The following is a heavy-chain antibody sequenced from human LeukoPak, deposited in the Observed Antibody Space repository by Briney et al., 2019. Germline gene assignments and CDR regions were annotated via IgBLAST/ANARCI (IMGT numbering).Heavy chain of an antibody. D-gene: IGHD5-24*01. V-gene: IGHV3-33*01. CDR2: IWYDGSNK. CDR1: GFTFSSYG. Sequence: PGGSLRLSCAASGFTFSSYGMHWVRQAPGKGLEWVAVIWYDGSNKYYADSVKGRFTISRDNAKNSLYLQMNSLRAEDTAVYYCARSDGYNADDAFDIWGQGTMVTVSS. CDR3: ARSDGYNADDAFDI. J-gene: IGHJ3*02.